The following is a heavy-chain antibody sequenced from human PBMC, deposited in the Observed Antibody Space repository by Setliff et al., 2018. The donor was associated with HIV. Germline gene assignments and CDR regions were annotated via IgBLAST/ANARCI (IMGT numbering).Heavy chain of an antibody. J-gene: IGHJ4*02. CDR2: ISAYNGNR. CDR3: VRDESSYYDSSGYLVFDH. D-gene: IGHD3-22*01. V-gene: IGHV1-18*01. Sequence: ASVKVSCKPSGYIFTGFGLTWVRQAPGRGLEWMGWISAYNGNRNYAQKVQDRVTMTTDTSTRTAYMELRSLRSDDTAVYYCVRDESSYYDSSGYLVFDHWGQGTLVTVSS. CDR1: GYIFTGFG.